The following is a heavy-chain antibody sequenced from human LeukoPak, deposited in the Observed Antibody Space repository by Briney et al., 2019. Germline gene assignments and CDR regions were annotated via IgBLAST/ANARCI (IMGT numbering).Heavy chain of an antibody. J-gene: IGHJ6*03. Sequence: SETLSLTCTVSGGSISRYYWSWIRQPPGKGLEWIGYKDYSGSTNYNRSLKSRVTISVDTSKNQFSLKLSSVTAADTAVYYCARDRRDMVRGINLVRQYNYYYYMDVWGRGTTVTISS. D-gene: IGHD3-10*01. CDR3: ARDRRDMVRGINLVRQYNYYYYMDV. CDR1: GGSISRYY. CDR2: KDYSGST. V-gene: IGHV4-59*01.